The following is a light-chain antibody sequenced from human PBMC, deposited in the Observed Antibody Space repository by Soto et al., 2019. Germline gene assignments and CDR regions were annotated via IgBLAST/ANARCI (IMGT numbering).Light chain of an antibody. J-gene: IGLJ1*01. V-gene: IGLV2-14*01. CDR3: SSYTITTDYV. CDR2: EVS. Sequence: QSVLTQPASVSGSPGQSITISCTGTSSDVGTYNYVSWYQQHPGKAPKLIIYEVSNRPSGVSNRFSGSKSGNTASLTISGLQAEDEADYYCSSYTITTDYVFGTGTKDNVL. CDR1: SSDVGTYNY.